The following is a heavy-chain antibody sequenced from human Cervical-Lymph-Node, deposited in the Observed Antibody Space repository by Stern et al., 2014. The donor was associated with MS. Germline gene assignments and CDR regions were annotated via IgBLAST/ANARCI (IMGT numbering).Heavy chain of an antibody. CDR3: ARGDSSSPLEY. Sequence: VQLVESGGGVVQPGRSLRLSCAASGFTFSSYGMHWVRQTPGKGLEWVAVIWYDGSNKYYADSVKGRFTISRDNSENTLYLQMNSLRAEDTAVYYCARGDSSSPLEYWGQGTLVTVSP. CDR2: IWYDGSNK. V-gene: IGHV3-33*01. CDR1: GFTFSSYG. D-gene: IGHD6-6*01. J-gene: IGHJ4*02.